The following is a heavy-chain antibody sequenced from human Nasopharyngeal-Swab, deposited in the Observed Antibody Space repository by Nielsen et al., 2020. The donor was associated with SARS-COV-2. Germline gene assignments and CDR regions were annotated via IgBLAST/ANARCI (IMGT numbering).Heavy chain of an antibody. CDR2: INPNSGGP. D-gene: IGHD3-10*01. J-gene: IGHJ3*01. CDR3: AREMRDSSSGNDAFDV. V-gene: IGHV1-2*02. Sequence: WVRQAPGQGLEWMGCINPNSGGPTYAQKFEGRVTMTRATSRDTAYMELSVLRPDDTAVFYCAREMRDSSSGNDAFDVWGQGTRVTVSS.